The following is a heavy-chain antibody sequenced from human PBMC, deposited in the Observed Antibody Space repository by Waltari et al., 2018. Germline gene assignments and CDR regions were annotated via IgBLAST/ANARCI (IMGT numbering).Heavy chain of an antibody. V-gene: IGHV3-9*01. D-gene: IGHD1-26*01. CDR2: ISWNSGSI. Sequence: EVQLLESGGGLVQPGGSLRLSCTASGLSFSTYGMTWVRQAPGKGLEWVSGISWNSGSIGYADSVKGRFTISRDNAKNSLYLQMNSLRAEDTALYYCAKPGIVGATIGAFDIWGQGTMVTVSS. CDR3: AKPGIVGATIGAFDI. CDR1: GLSFSTYG. J-gene: IGHJ3*02.